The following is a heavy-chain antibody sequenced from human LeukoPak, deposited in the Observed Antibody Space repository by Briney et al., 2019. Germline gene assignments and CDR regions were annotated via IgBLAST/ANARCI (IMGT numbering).Heavy chain of an antibody. CDR3: ARAGYYGDDAFDL. D-gene: IGHD2/OR15-2a*01. CDR1: GFTIGSYW. V-gene: IGHV3-7*01. Sequence: PGGSLRLSCAGSGFTIGSYWMSWVRQAPGKGLEWVANIRQDGSEKYYVDSVKGRLTISRDNAKNSLYLQMNSLRAEDTGIYYCARAGYYGDDAFDLWGQGTMDTVSS. J-gene: IGHJ3*01. CDR2: IRQDGSEK.